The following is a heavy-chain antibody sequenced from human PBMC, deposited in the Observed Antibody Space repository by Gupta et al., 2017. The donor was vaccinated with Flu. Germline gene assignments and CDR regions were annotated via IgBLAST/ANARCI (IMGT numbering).Heavy chain of an antibody. Sequence: EVQLVESGGGLVQPGRSLRLSCAASGFTFDDYAMHWVRQAPGKGLEWVSGISWNSGRIGYADSVKGRFTISRDNAKNSLYLQMNSLRAEDTALYYCAKDLRDIVVGPAAKNWFDPWGQGTLVTVSS. V-gene: IGHV3-9*01. J-gene: IGHJ5*02. CDR1: GFTFDDYA. CDR2: ISWNSGRI. CDR3: AKDLRDIVVGPAAKNWFDP. D-gene: IGHD2-2*01.